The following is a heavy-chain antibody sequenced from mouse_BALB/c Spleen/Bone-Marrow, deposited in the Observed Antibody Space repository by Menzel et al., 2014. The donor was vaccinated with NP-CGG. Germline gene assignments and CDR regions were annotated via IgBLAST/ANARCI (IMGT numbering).Heavy chain of an antibody. CDR2: ISSGGTYT. J-gene: IGHJ2*01. D-gene: IGHD2-4*01. V-gene: IGHV5-6*01. CDR1: GFTFSNYG. Sequence: EVQRVESGGDLVKPGGSLKLSCAASGFTFSNYGMSWVRQIPDKRLEWVATISSGGTYTFYPDSVKGRFTISRDNTKNTLTLQMTSLKSEDTAMYYCARRRDYDYCDDWGRDTTHTVSS. CDR3: ARRRDYDYCDD.